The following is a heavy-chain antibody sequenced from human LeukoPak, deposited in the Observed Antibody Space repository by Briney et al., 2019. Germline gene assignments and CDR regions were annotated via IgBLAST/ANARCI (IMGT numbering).Heavy chain of an antibody. Sequence: SETMSLTCTVSGGSLNGYYWGWIRQPPGKGLECIGYIHSSEGTAHNASLKSRLTISLDTSKNQFSLTLSSVTAADTAVYYCARHVYGEGMVVWGKGTTVTVSS. CDR2: IHSSEGT. D-gene: IGHD4-17*01. J-gene: IGHJ6*04. CDR1: GGSLNGYY. CDR3: ARHVYGEGMVV. V-gene: IGHV4-59*08.